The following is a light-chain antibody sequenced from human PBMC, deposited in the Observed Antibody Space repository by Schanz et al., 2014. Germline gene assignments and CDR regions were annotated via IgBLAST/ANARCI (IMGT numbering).Light chain of an antibody. J-gene: IGKJ1*01. CDR3: QQCISWPWT. CDR2: DAS. CDR1: QSVTSN. Sequence: EIVMTQSPATLSVSPGERATLSCRASQSVTSNLAWYQQKPGQAPRLLIYDASTRATGIPATFSGSGFGTEFTLTISSLQSEDFAVYYCQQCISWPWTFGQGTKVETK. V-gene: IGKV3-15*01.